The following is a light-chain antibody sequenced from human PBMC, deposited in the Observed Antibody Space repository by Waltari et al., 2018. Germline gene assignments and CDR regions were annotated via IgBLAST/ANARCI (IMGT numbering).Light chain of an antibody. CDR2: GAS. CDR3: QQYGSSVLYT. CDR1: QSLTKRY. J-gene: IGKJ2*01. Sequence: TLACRASQSLTKRYLAWYQQKPGQAPRLLIYGASSRAAGIPDRFSGSGSGTDFTLTISRLEPEDFAVYYCQQYGSSVLYTFGQGTKLEIK. V-gene: IGKV3-20*01.